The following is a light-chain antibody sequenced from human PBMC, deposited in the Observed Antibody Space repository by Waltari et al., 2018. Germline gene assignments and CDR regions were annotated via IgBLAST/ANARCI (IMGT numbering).Light chain of an antibody. CDR3: QQYNNWPLT. CDR1: QSVSSD. CDR2: GAS. Sequence: EIVLTQSPATLSVSPGEGATLSCRASQSVSSDLAWYKQKPGQAPRRLIYGASTRATGIPARFSGSGSGTEFTLTISSMQSEDFAVYYCQQYNNWPLTFGGGTKVEIK. J-gene: IGKJ4*01. V-gene: IGKV3-15*01.